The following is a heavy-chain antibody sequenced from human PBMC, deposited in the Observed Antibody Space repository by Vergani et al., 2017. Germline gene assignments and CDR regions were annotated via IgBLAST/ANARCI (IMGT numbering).Heavy chain of an antibody. CDR2: FYTGGGT. CDR3: ARDPLYXTTWPFLLLDMDV. D-gene: IGHD6-13*01. Sequence: QVQLQESVPGLVRPSQTLSLTCTVSGGSISSGSYYWSWFLQPAGKGLEWIGRFYTGGGTSYNPSLKSRVTISVDTSKNQFSLQLSSVTAADTAVYYCARDPLYXTTWPFLLLDMDVWGQGTTVTVSS. CDR1: GGSISSGSYY. J-gene: IGHJ6*02. V-gene: IGHV4-61*02.